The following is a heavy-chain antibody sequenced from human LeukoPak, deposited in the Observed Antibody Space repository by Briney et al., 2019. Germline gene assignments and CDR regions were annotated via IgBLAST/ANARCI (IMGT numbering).Heavy chain of an antibody. CDR3: ARDHIGYSSSWQGIRYFDY. Sequence: GGSLRLSCAASGFTCSSYWMSWVRQAPGKGLEWVANIKQDGSEKYYVDSVKGRFTISRDNAKNSLYLQMNSLRAEDTAVYYCARDHIGYSSSWQGIRYFDYWGQGTLVTVSS. CDR1: GFTCSSYW. CDR2: IKQDGSEK. V-gene: IGHV3-7*01. D-gene: IGHD6-13*01. J-gene: IGHJ4*02.